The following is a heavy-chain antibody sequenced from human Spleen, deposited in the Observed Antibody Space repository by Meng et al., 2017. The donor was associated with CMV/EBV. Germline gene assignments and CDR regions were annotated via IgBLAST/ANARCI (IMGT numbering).Heavy chain of an antibody. CDR2: IFYTGRA. CDR3: TRDGGGDYYGSGKPKDY. Sequence: SETLSLTCNVSSGSIHGYYWGWIRQPPGKGLEWIGNIFYTGRATYNPSLRSRLIMSVDRSRNQFSLSLTSVTAADTAVYYCTRDGGGDYYGSGKPKDYWGQGTLVTVSS. V-gene: IGHV4-59*01. D-gene: IGHD3-10*01. J-gene: IGHJ4*02. CDR1: SGSIHGYY.